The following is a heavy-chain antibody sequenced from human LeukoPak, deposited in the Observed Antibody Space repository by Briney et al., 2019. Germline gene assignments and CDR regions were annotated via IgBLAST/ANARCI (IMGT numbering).Heavy chain of an antibody. V-gene: IGHV1-69*01. Sequence: ASVKVSCKASGGTLSSYAISWVRQAPGQGLEWMGGIIPIFGTANYAQKFQGRVTITADESTSTAYMELSSLRSEDTAVYYCARTRMYRGKSQQLVDFDYWGQGTLVTVSS. CDR2: IIPIFGTA. CDR1: GGTLSSYA. J-gene: IGHJ4*02. D-gene: IGHD6-13*01. CDR3: ARTRMYRGKSQQLVDFDY.